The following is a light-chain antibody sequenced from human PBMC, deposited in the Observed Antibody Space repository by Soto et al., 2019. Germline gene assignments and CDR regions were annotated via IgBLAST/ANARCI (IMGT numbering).Light chain of an antibody. CDR1: QSVSSN. CDR2: GAS. CDR3: QQYNNWPPWT. Sequence: ETVMTQSPVTLSVSPGERATLSCRASQSVSSNLAWYQQKPGQAPRLLIYGASTRATGIPARFSGSGSGTAFTLTISSLQSEDFAVYYCQQYNNWPPWTFGQGTKVEIK. V-gene: IGKV3-15*01. J-gene: IGKJ1*01.